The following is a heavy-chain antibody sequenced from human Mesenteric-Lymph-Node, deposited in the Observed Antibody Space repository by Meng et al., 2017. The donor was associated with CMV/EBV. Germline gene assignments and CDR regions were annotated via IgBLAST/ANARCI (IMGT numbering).Heavy chain of an antibody. V-gene: IGHV3-7*03. CDR2: IKQDGSEK. CDR3: ARGYSSPGW. J-gene: IGHJ4*02. Sequence: GESLKISCAASGFTFSSYWMSWVRQAPGKGLEWVANIKQDGSEKHYVDSVKGRFTISRDNAKNSLYLQMNSLRAEDTAVYYCARGYSSPGWWGQGTLVTVSS. CDR1: GFTFSSYW. D-gene: IGHD3-22*01.